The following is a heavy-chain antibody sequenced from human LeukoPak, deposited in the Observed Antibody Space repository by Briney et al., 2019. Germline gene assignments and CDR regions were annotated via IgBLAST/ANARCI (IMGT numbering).Heavy chain of an antibody. J-gene: IGHJ3*02. Sequence: AGGSLRLSCVASGFTFSSYGMHWVRQAPGKGLEWVAFIRFGGSYDYYADSVKGRFTISRDNSKNTLYLQMNSLRAEDTAVYYCAKQYGSGWEAFDIWGQGTMVTVSS. D-gene: IGHD3-10*01. CDR2: IRFGGSYD. V-gene: IGHV3-30*02. CDR1: GFTFSSYG. CDR3: AKQYGSGWEAFDI.